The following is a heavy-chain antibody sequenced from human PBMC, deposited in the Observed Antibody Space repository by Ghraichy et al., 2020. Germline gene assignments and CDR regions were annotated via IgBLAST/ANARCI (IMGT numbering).Heavy chain of an antibody. V-gene: IGHV1-69*06. Sequence: SVKVSCKASGAHVSSYAISWVRQSPGQGLEWMGGIIPIFGTANYAQKFQGRVTITADKSTSTAYMELSSLRSEDTAVYYCARDEYGPYYYGMDVWGQGTTVTVSS. D-gene: IGHD2/OR15-2a*01. CDR2: IIPIFGTA. J-gene: IGHJ6*02. CDR3: ARDEYGPYYYGMDV. CDR1: GAHVSSYA.